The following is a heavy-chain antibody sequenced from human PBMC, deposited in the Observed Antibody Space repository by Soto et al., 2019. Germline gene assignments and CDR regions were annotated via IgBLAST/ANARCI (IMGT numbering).Heavy chain of an antibody. V-gene: IGHV3-30*18. Sequence: HPGGSLRLSCAASGFTFSSYGMHWVRQAPGKGLEWVAVISYDGSNKYYADSVKGRFTISRDNSKNTLYLQMNSLRAEDTAVYYCAKDVDYYGSGIYYNAGTASTYFDSWAQGTVLTGSS. CDR3: AKDVDYYGSGIYYNAGTASTYFDS. J-gene: IGHJ4*02. D-gene: IGHD3-10*01. CDR2: ISYDGSNK. CDR1: GFTFSSYG.